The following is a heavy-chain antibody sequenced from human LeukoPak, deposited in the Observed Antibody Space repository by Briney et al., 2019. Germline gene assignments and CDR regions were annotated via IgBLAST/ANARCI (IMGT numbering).Heavy chain of an antibody. CDR1: GVSTTNGIYY. CDR3: ARHAEYNSGWHFYLDH. V-gene: IGHV4-39*01. Sequence: SETLSLTCTVSGVSTTNGIYYWAWIRQSPGTGLEWIGSVHNVGSTYYNLSLRSRVTMSIDTSKNQFSLRLNSVTAADTAVYYCARHAEYNSGWHFYLDHWGQGILVTVSS. D-gene: IGHD6-19*01. J-gene: IGHJ4*02. CDR2: VHNVGST.